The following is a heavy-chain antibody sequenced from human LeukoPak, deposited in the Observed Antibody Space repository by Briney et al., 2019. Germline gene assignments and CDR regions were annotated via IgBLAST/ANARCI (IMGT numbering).Heavy chain of an antibody. V-gene: IGHV4-38-2*02. CDR2: FFLKGST. CDR3: ARVQEVMIRGASYWFDP. CDR1: GYSITSAYY. J-gene: IGHJ5*02. D-gene: IGHD3-10*01. Sequence: PSETLSLTCTVSGYSITSAYYWGWIRQPPGKGLEWIGSFFLKGSTNYNPSLKSRVTMSVDTSKNQFSLKLTSVTAADTAMYYCARVQEVMIRGASYWFDPWGQGTLVTVSS.